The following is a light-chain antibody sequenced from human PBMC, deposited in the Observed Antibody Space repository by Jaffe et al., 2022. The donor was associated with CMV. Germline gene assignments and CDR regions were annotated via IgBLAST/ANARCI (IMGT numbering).Light chain of an antibody. CDR2: AAS. Sequence: DIQLTQSPSSLSASVGDRVTITCRTSQSIRSSLNWYQQKPGKAPKLLIYAASSLQSGVPSRFSGSGSGTDFSLTISSLQPEDFATYYCQQSYSALYTFGQGTKLEIK. J-gene: IGKJ2*01. CDR3: QQSYSALYT. V-gene: IGKV1-39*01. CDR1: QSIRSS.